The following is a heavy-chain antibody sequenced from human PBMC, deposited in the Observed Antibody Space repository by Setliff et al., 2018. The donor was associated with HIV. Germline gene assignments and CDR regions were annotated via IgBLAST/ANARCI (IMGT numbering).Heavy chain of an antibody. J-gene: IGHJ2*01. CDR1: GGSYSGYS. CDR2: ITDSGST. CDR3: ARGPPRWEEAISWYFDL. Sequence: KTSETLSLTCAVYGGSYSGYSWSWIRQPPGKGLEWIGEITDSGSTNYTPSLKSRVTISIDTSKNQFSLKLSSVTAADTAVYYCARGPPRWEEAISWYFDLWGRGTLVTVSS. V-gene: IGHV4-34*01. D-gene: IGHD3-9*01.